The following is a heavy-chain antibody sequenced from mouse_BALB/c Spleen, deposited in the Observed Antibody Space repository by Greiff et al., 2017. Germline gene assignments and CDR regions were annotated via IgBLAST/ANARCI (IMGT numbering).Heavy chain of an antibody. V-gene: IGHV5-17*02. CDR1: GFTFSSFG. CDR3: ARYYGSSYVGYYAMDY. J-gene: IGHJ4*01. D-gene: IGHD1-1*01. Sequence: DVMLVESGGGLVQPGGSRKLSCAASGFTFSSFGMHWVRQAPEKGLEWVAYISSGSSTIYYADTVKGRFTISRDNPKNTLFLQMTSLRSEDTAMYYCARYYGSSYVGYYAMDYWGQGTSVTVSS. CDR2: ISSGSSTI.